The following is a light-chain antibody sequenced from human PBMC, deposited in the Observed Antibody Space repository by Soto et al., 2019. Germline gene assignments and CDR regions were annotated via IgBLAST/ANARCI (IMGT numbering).Light chain of an antibody. CDR2: DAY. CDR1: QIISSW. CDR3: QQYNSYSWT. Sequence: DIQMTQSPSTLSESVGDRVTITCRASQIISSWLAWYQQKPGKAPKLLIYDAYSLESGVPSRFSGSGSGTEFTITISSLQPDDFATYFCQQYNSYSWTFGQGTKVEIK. J-gene: IGKJ1*01. V-gene: IGKV1-5*01.